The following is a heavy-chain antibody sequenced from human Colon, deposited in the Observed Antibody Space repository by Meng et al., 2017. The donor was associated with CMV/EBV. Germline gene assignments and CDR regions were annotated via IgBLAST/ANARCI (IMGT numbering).Heavy chain of an antibody. J-gene: IGHJ4*02. CDR2: IIPYLGIA. CDR1: GGTFSNYA. V-gene: IGHV1-69*10. CDR3: ARDGWGSLDS. Sequence: NVSCKAPGGTFSNYAIPWVRQAPGQGLEWMGGIIPYLGIANYTQKFQGRVTISADKFTSTAYMELSSLRSEDTAVYYCARDGWGSLDSWGQGTLVTVSS. D-gene: IGHD3-10*01.